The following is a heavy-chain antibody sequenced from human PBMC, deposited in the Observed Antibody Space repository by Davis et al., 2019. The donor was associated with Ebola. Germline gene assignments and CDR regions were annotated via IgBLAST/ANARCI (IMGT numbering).Heavy chain of an antibody. CDR1: GYSFTSYW. CDR2: IDPSDSYT. J-gene: IGHJ6*02. V-gene: IGHV5-10-1*01. Sequence: PGGSLRLSCQGSGYSFTSYWISWVRQMPGKGLEWMGRIDPSDSYTNYSPSFQGHVTISADKSISTAYLQWSSLKASDTAMYYCANGSSWAPNYYYGMDVWGQGTTVTVSS. CDR3: ANGSSWAPNYYYGMDV. D-gene: IGHD6-13*01.